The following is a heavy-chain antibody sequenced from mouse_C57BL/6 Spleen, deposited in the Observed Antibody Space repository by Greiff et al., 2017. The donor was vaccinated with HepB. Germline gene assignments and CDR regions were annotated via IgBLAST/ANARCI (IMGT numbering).Heavy chain of an antibody. CDR1: GYAFSSSW. Sequence: VQLQQPGPELVKPGASVKISCKASGYAFSSSWMNWVKQRPGKGLEWIGRIYPGDGDTNYNGKFKGKATLTADKSSSTAYMQLSSLTSEDSAVYFCAFYGYDGFDYWGQGTTLTVSS. J-gene: IGHJ2*01. D-gene: IGHD2-2*01. CDR2: IYPGDGDT. CDR3: AFYGYDGFDY. V-gene: IGHV1-82*01.